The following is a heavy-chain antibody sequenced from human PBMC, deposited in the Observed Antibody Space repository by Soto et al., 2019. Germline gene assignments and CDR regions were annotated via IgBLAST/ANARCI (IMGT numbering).Heavy chain of an antibody. CDR3: ARGSVFDY. CDR1: GGSFSGYY. V-gene: IGHV4-34*01. J-gene: IGHJ4*02. CDR2: INHSGST. Sequence: PSETLSLTCAVYGGSFSGYYWSWIRQPPGKGLEWIGEINHSGSTNYNPSLKSRVTISVDTSKNQFSLKLSSVTAADMAVYYCARGSVFDYWGQGTLVTVSS.